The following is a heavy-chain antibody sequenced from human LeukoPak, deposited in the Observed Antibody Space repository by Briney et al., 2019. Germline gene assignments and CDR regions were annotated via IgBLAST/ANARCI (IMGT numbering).Heavy chain of an antibody. D-gene: IGHD5-12*01. CDR2: IIPIFGTA. V-gene: IGHV1-69*06. Sequence: SVKVSCKASGGTFNSYAISWVRQAPGQGLEWMGGIIPIFGTANYAQKFQGRVTITADKSTSTAYMELSSLRSEDTAVYYCARSRGGYYFDYWGQGTLVTVSS. J-gene: IGHJ4*02. CDR1: GGTFNSYA. CDR3: ARSRGGYYFDY.